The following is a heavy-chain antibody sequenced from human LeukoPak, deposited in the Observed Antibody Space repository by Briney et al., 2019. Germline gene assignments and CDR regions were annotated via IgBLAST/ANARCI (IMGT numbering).Heavy chain of an antibody. CDR1: GFTFSSYA. V-gene: IGHV3-23*01. CDR2: ISGSGGST. CDR3: AKGTRRPRLIAYGDYGYYFDY. J-gene: IGHJ4*02. D-gene: IGHD4-17*01. Sequence: GGSLRLSCAASGFTFSSYAMSWVRQAPGKGLEWVSAISGSGGSTYYADSVKGRFTISRDNSKNTLYLQMNSLRAEDTAVYYCAKGTRRPRLIAYGDYGYYFDYWGQGTLVTVSS.